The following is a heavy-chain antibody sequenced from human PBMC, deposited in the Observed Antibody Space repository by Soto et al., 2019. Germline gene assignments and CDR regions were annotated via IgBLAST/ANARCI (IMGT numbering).Heavy chain of an antibody. J-gene: IGHJ4*02. V-gene: IGHV1-69*04. CDR2: IIPIHGKA. CDR1: GFTFTNYG. D-gene: IGHD5-12*01. Sequence: ASVKVSCKASGFTFTNYGITWVRQAPGQGLEWMGRIIPIHGKANYAQKFQGRVTITADKSTSTAYMELSSLRPEDTAVYYCASRDGYNWSFDYWGQGTLVTVSS. CDR3: ASRDGYNWSFDY.